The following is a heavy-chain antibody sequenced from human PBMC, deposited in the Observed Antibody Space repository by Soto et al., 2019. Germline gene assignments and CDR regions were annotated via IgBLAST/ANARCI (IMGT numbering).Heavy chain of an antibody. D-gene: IGHD5-18*01. Sequence: PSETLSLTCTVSSVSFRGYFWSWIRQPPGKGLEWIGYVYDMTSTNYNPSLKSRVTISMDMSKKQVSLILKSVTPEDTAVYYCARLGYSYGYYYYGMDVWGQGTTVTVSS. CDR2: VYDMTST. V-gene: IGHV4-59*12. CDR1: SVSFRGYF. CDR3: ARLGYSYGYYYYGMDV. J-gene: IGHJ6*02.